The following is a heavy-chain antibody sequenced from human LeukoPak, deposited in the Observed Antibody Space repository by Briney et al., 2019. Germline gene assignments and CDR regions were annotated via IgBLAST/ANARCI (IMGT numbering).Heavy chain of an antibody. V-gene: IGHV1-46*01. D-gene: IGHD6-19*01. J-gene: IGHJ1*01. CDR2: INPSGGST. CDR1: GYTFTSYY. CDR3: AKVDVGWLAYTEYFQH. Sequence: ASVKVSCKASGYTFTSYYMHWVRQAPGQGLEWMGIINPSGGSTSYAQKFQGRVTMTRDTSTSTVYMELSSLRAEDTAVYYCAKVDVGWLAYTEYFQHWGQGTLVTVSS.